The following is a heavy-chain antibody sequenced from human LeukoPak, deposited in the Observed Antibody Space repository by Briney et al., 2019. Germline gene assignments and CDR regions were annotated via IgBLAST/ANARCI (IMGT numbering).Heavy chain of an antibody. J-gene: IGHJ6*03. V-gene: IGHV4-4*07. CDR1: GDSISSYY. CDR2: VYMSGST. Sequence: PSETLSLTCTVSGDSISSYYWSWIRQPAGKGLEWVGRVYMSGSTNYNPSLKSRVTLSLDTSKNQFSLKLTSVTAADTAVYYCARVGGQNYYYYYMDVWGKGTTVTVSS. D-gene: IGHD2-15*01. CDR3: ARVGGQNYYYYYMDV.